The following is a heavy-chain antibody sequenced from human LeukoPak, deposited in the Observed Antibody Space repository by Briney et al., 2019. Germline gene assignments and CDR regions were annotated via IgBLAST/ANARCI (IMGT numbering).Heavy chain of an antibody. J-gene: IGHJ4*02. V-gene: IGHV1-2*02. CDR2: INPNSGGT. CDR3: ARDKGSGSLSFDY. CDR1: GYTFTGYY. D-gene: IGHD3-10*01. Sequence: ASVKVSCKASGYTFTGYYMHWVRRAPGQGLEWMGWINPNSGGTNYAQKFQGRVTMTRDTSISTAYMELSRLRSDDTAVYYCARDKGSGSLSFDYWGQGTLVTVSS.